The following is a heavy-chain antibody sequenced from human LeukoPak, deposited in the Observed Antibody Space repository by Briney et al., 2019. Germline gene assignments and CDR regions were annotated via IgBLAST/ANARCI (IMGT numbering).Heavy chain of an antibody. J-gene: IGHJ4*02. Sequence: SETLSLTCTVSGGSISSGSYYWSWIRQPAGKGLEWIGRIYTSGSTNYNPSLKSRVTISVDTSKNQFSLKLSSVTAADTAVYYCAREGGHRYDFHWGQGTLVTVSS. CDR1: GGSISSGSYY. CDR2: IYTSGST. D-gene: IGHD3-3*01. V-gene: IGHV4-61*02. CDR3: AREGGHRYDFH.